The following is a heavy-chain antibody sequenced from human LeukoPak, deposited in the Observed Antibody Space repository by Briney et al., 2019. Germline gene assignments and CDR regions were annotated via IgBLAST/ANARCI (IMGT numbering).Heavy chain of an antibody. CDR1: GGSISSYY. V-gene: IGHV4-59*01. Sequence: SETLSLTCTVSGGSISSYYWSWIRQPPGKGLEWIGYIYYSGSTNYNPSLKSRVTISVDTSKNQFSLKLSSVTAADTAVYYCARANRPSGSYWAPVDYWGQGTLVTVSS. D-gene: IGHD1-26*01. J-gene: IGHJ4*02. CDR2: IYYSGST. CDR3: ARANRPSGSYWAPVDY.